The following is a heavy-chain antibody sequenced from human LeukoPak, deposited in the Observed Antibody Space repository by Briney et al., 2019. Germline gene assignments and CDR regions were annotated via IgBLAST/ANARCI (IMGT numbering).Heavy chain of an antibody. J-gene: IGHJ4*02. D-gene: IGHD4-17*01. CDR2: IYSGDTT. Sequence: GGSLRLSCAASGITVSRNYMNWVRQAPGKGLEWVSVIYSGDTTHYADSMKGRFSISSDNTKNTLYLQMNNLRVEDTAVYYCARDLGYGDYIYDYWGQGTLVTVSS. CDR1: GITVSRNY. CDR3: ARDLGYGDYIYDY. V-gene: IGHV3-66*01.